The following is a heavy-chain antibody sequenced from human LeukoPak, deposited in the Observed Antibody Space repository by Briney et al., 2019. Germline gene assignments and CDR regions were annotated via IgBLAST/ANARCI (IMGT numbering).Heavy chain of an antibody. V-gene: IGHV4-34*01. D-gene: IGHD6-19*01. J-gene: IGHJ5*02. CDR2: INHSGST. CDR3: SRAYRRIAVAGTNWFDP. Sequence: SETLSLTCAVYGGSFSGYYWSWIRQPPGKGLEWIGEINHSGSTNYNPSLKSRVTISVDTSKNQFSLKVNSVTAADTAVYYCSRAYRRIAVAGTNWFDPWGQGTLVTVCS. CDR1: GGSFSGYY.